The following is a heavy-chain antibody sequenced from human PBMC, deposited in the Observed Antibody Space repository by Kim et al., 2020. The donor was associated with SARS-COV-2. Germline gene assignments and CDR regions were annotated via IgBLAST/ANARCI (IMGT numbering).Heavy chain of an antibody. CDR2: INPSDGST. CDR3: ARGGITKVRGVILTGDDWFDP. J-gene: IGHJ5*02. D-gene: IGHD3-10*01. Sequence: ASVKVSCKASGYIFTSYYMHWVRQAPGQGLEWMGIINPSDGSTSYAQKFQGRVTMTRDTSTSTVYMELSSLRSEDTAVYYCARGGITKVRGVILTGDDWFDPWGQGPLVTVSS. V-gene: IGHV1-46*01. CDR1: GYIFTSYY.